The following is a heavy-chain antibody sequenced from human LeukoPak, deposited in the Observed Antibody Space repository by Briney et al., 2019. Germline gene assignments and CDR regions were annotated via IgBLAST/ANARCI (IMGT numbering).Heavy chain of an antibody. CDR1: GFTFSTDA. J-gene: IGHJ4*02. Sequence: PGRSLRLSCTASGFTFSTDAMSWVRQAPGKGLEWVSTISGSGGSTYYADSVKGRFTISRDNSKNTLYLQMNSLRAEDTAVYYCAQLIVGATWYWGQGTLVTVSS. CDR3: AQLIVGATWY. D-gene: IGHD1-26*01. CDR2: ISGSGGST. V-gene: IGHV3-23*01.